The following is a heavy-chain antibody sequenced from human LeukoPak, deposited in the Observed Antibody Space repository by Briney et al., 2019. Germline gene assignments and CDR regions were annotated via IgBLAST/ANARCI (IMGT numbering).Heavy chain of an antibody. D-gene: IGHD2-21*02. J-gene: IGHJ5*02. CDR3: ARDPCSGDCDSDH. CDR2: INPNSGDT. Sequence: GASVKVSCKASGYIFTTHYMHWVRQAPGQGLEWMGYINPNSGDTNYAQKFQGRVTMTRDTSGNTVHLELRRLTSDDSAVYYCARDPCSGDCDSDHWGQGTLVTVSS. CDR1: GYIFTTHY. V-gene: IGHV1-2*02.